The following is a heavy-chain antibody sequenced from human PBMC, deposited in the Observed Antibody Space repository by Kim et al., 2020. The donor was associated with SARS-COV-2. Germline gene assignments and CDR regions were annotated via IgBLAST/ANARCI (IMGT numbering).Heavy chain of an antibody. Sequence: SDTLSLTCTVSGGSISSSSYYWGWIRQPPGKGLEWIGSIYYSGSTYYNPSLKSGVTISVDTSKNQLSLKLITVIAADTAVYYCSRQARRGNIVARHYWFDPWGHGTLVTVSS. CDR3: SRQARRGNIVARHYWFDP. J-gene: IGHJ5*02. D-gene: IGHD2-15*01. CDR2: IYYSGST. V-gene: IGHV4-39*01. CDR1: GGSISSSSYY.